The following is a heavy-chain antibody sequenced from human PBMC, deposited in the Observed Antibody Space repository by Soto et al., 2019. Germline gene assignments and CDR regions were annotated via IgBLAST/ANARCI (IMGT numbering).Heavy chain of an antibody. CDR1: GFTFSSYW. CDR2: IEQDGSEK. J-gene: IGHJ6*02. D-gene: IGHD3-10*01. V-gene: IGHV3-7*03. CDR3: ARDFVEPITMVRGVIITHNYYYYGMDV. Sequence: HPGGSLRLSCAASGFTFSSYWMSWVRQAPGKGLEWVANIEQDGSEKYYVDSVKGRFTISRDNAKNSLYLQMNSLRAEDTAVYYCARDFVEPITMVRGVIITHNYYYYGMDVWGQGTTVTVSS.